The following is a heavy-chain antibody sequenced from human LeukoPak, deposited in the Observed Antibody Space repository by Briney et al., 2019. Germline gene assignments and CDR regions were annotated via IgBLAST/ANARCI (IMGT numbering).Heavy chain of an antibody. CDR1: GYSISSGYY. CDR3: ARPANDAFDI. J-gene: IGHJ3*02. V-gene: IGHV4-38-2*01. Sequence: PSETLSLTCAVSGYSISSGYYWGWIRQPPGKGLEWIGSIYHSGSTCYNPSLKSRVTISVDTSKNQFSLKLSSVTAADTAVYYCARPANDAFDIWGQGTMVTVSS. CDR2: IYHSGST.